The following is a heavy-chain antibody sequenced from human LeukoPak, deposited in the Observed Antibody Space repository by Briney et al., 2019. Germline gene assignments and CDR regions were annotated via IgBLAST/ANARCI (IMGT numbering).Heavy chain of an antibody. V-gene: IGHV3-23*01. CDR3: AKVGHDSGWLVSYYFDY. J-gene: IGHJ4*02. CDR1: GFTFSSYA. D-gene: IGHD6-19*01. CDR2: ISGSGGST. Sequence: GGSLRLSCAASGFTFSSYAMSWVRQAPGKGLEWVSAISGSGGSTYYADSVKGRFTISRDNSKNTLYLQMNSLRAEDTAVYYCAKVGHDSGWLVSYYFDYWGQGTLVTVSS.